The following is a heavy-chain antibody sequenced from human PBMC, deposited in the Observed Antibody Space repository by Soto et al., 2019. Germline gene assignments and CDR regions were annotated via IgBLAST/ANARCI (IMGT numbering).Heavy chain of an antibody. D-gene: IGHD6-19*01. J-gene: IGHJ5*02. CDR1: GGSINSSSYF. V-gene: IGHV4-39*01. CDR3: ARHYSSGSRNWFDP. CDR2: IYYSGST. Sequence: GPGPCKTSETLSLTCSVSGGSINSSSYFWGWVRQPPGKGLEWIGSIYYSGSTYYNPSLRSRVTISVDTSKNQFSLKLSSVTAADTAVFYCARHYSSGSRNWFDPWGQGTLVTVSS.